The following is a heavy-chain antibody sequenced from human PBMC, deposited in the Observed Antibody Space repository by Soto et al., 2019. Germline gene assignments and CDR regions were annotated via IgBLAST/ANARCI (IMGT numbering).Heavy chain of an antibody. Sequence: QPGASLGLARSASGVPFCNSVMCWDRQTPGKGLEWVSAISGSGSSTYYADSVKGRFTISRDNSKNTLYLRMNSLRAEDTAVYYCAKDPPRSAAGFDYWGQGNLGT. CDR2: ISGSGSST. J-gene: IGHJ4*02. D-gene: IGHD6-13*01. CDR3: AKDPPRSAAGFDY. CDR1: GVPFCNSV. V-gene: IGHV3-23*01.